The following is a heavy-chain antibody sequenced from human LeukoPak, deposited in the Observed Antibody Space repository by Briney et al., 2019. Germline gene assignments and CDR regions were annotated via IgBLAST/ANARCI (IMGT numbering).Heavy chain of an antibody. CDR1: GYTFSNYG. J-gene: IGHJ4*02. CDR2: ISTHNGNT. CDR3: ARGRGPYCGGDCPLDY. D-gene: IGHD2-21*02. V-gene: IGHV1-18*01. Sequence: ASVKVSCKASGYTFSNYGINWVRQAPGQGLECMGWISTHNGNTNYAQNFHGRVTMTTGTSTSTVYMELRSLRSDDTAVYYCARGRGPYCGGDCPLDYWGQGTLVTVSS.